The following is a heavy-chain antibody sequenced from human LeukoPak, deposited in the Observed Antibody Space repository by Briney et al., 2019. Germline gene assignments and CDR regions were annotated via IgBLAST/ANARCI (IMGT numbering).Heavy chain of an antibody. CDR1: GYTFTSYG. D-gene: IGHD3-10*01. CDR2: ISAYNGNT. CDR3: ARGELPGVRGNWFDP. V-gene: IGHV1-18*01. J-gene: IGHJ5*02. Sequence: ASVKVSCKASGYTFTSYGISWVRQAPGQGLEWMGWISAYNGNTNYAQKLQGRVTMTTDTSTSTAYMELRSLRSDDTAVYYCARGELPGVRGNWFDPWGQGTLVTVSS.